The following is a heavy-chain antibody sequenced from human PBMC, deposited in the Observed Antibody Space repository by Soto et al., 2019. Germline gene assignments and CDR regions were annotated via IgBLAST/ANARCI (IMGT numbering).Heavy chain of an antibody. V-gene: IGHV3-23*01. CDR2: VSNGNSA. CDR3: GKERRGSGWSVCNF. D-gene: IGHD6-19*01. J-gene: IGHJ4*02. Sequence: LRLSCAASGFTFSSYAMGWVRQGPGKGLEWVAVVSNGNSARYADSVKGRFTISRDNSKDTLYLQMNSLRVDDTAVYYCGKERRGSGWSVCNFWGQGSLVTVSS. CDR1: GFTFSSYA.